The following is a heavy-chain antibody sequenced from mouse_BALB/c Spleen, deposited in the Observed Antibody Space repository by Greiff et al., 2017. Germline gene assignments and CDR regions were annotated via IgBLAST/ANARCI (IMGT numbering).Heavy chain of an antibody. CDR1: GYTFTSYW. Sequence: VQLQQSGTVLARPGASVKMSCKASGYTFTSYWMHWVKQRPGQGLEWIGAIYTGNSDTSYNQKFKGKAKLTAVTSTSTAYMELSSLTNEDSAVYYCTICYYDYDGAMDYWGQGTSVTVSS. CDR2: IYTGNSDT. J-gene: IGHJ4*01. CDR3: TICYYDYDGAMDY. D-gene: IGHD2-4*01. V-gene: IGHV1-5*01.